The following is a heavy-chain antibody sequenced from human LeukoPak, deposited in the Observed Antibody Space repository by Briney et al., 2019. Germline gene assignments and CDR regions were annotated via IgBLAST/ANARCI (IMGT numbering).Heavy chain of an antibody. V-gene: IGHV3-9*01. J-gene: IGHJ3*02. CDR3: AKDLDNYYGSGSYGLGNAFDI. D-gene: IGHD3-10*01. CDR2: ISWNSGSI. Sequence: GGSLRLSCAASGFTFDDYAMHWVRQAPGKGLEWVSGISWNSGSIGYADSVKGRFTISRDNAKNSLYLQMNSLRAEDTALYYCAKDLDNYYGSGSYGLGNAFDIWGQGTMVTVSS. CDR1: GFTFDDYA.